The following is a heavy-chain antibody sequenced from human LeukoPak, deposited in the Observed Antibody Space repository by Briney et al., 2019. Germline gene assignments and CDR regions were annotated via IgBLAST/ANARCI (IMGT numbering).Heavy chain of an antibody. Sequence: ASVKVSCKASGYTFTSYDINWVRQATGQGLEWMGWLNPNSGNTGYAQKFQGRVTITRNTSINTAYMELSILRSEDTAVYYCARMTVSGKDNWFDPWGQGTLVTVSS. D-gene: IGHD6-19*01. J-gene: IGHJ5*02. V-gene: IGHV1-8*03. CDR1: GYTFTSYD. CDR2: LNPNSGNT. CDR3: ARMTVSGKDNWFDP.